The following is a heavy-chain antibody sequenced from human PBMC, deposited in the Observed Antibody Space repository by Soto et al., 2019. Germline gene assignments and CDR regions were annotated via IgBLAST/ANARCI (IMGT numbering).Heavy chain of an antibody. CDR2: IYYSGST. Sequence: SETQCLTYTVSGGSILSGGYYWSWIRQHPGNGLEWIWYIYYSGSTYYNPSLKSRVTISVDTSKNQFSLKLSSVTAADTAVYYCARDLRGLRFLEWTRAYYYGMDVWGQGTTVTVSS. CDR1: GGSILSGGYY. CDR3: ARDLRGLRFLEWTRAYYYGMDV. V-gene: IGHV4-31*03. D-gene: IGHD3-3*01. J-gene: IGHJ6*02.